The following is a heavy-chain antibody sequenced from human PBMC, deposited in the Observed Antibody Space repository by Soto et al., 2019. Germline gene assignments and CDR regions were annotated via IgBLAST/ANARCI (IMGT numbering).Heavy chain of an antibody. Sequence: GVGVAWIRQPPGKALEWLALIYWDDDKHYSPSLKSRLTITKDTSKNQVVLTMTNVDPVDTATYYCARRLTPHYYDSSGHFDYWGQGSQVTVSS. V-gene: IGHV2-5*02. D-gene: IGHD3-22*01. J-gene: IGHJ4*02. CDR2: IYWDDDK. CDR3: ARRLTPHYYDSSGHFDY. CDR1: GVG.